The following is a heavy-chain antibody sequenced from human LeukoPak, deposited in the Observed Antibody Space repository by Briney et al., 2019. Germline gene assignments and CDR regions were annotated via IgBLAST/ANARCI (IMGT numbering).Heavy chain of an antibody. CDR1: GFSLSNVRLG. J-gene: IGHJ2*01. CDR3: ARIVRDGYNTNWYFDL. Sequence: SGPVLVNPTETLTLTCTVSGFSLSNVRLGMSWIRQPPGKALEWLAHISSDDGNSYSTSLKSRLTISNDTSKSQVVPTMTNMDPVDTATYYCARIVRDGYNTNWYFDLWGRGTLVTVSS. CDR2: ISSDDGN. D-gene: IGHD5-24*01. V-gene: IGHV2-26*01.